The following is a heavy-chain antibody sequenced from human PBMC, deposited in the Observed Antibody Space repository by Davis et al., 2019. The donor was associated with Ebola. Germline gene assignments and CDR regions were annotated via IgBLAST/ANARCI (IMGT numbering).Heavy chain of an antibody. CDR3: ARRVTLVRGVPSGMDV. Sequence: ASVKVSCKASGYIFTTYGMHWLRQAPGQGLEWMGWINTNTGNPTYAEGFTGRFVFSLDTSVSTAYLQISTLKTEDTAVYYCARRVTLVRGVPSGMDVWGQGTTVTVSS. CDR2: INTNTGNP. D-gene: IGHD3-10*01. CDR1: GYIFTTYG. J-gene: IGHJ6*02. V-gene: IGHV7-4-1*02.